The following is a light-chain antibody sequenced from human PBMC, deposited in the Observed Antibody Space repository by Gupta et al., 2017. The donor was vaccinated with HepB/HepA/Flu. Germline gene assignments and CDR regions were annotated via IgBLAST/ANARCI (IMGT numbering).Light chain of an antibody. CDR2: DNN. CDR1: SSNIGSHY. V-gene: IGLV1-51*01. J-gene: IGLJ2*01. Sequence: QSVLTQPPSVSAAPGEKVTISCSGSSSNIGSHYVSWYQQLPGTAPKLLIYDNNKRPSGIPDRFSGSRSGTSATLDITGLQTGDEADYYCGTWDSSLSAVVFGGGTKLSVL. CDR3: GTWDSSLSAVV.